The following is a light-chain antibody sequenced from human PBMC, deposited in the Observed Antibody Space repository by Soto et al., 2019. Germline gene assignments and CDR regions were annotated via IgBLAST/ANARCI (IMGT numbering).Light chain of an antibody. CDR2: KAS. V-gene: IGKV1-5*03. CDR1: ERISRW. CDR3: QQDNSYPLT. Sequence: DIQMTQSPSTLSASVGDRVTITCRASERISRWLAWYQQKPGKAPKVLIYKASSLESGVPSRFSGSESGTEFTLTISSLQPDDSATYYCQQDNSYPLTFGGGTKVEI. J-gene: IGKJ4*01.